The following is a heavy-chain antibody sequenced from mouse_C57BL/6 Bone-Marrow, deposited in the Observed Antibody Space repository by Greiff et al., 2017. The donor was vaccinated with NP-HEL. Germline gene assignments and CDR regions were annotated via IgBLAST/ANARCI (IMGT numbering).Heavy chain of an antibody. Sequence: VKLMESGAELVRPGTSVKVSCKASGYAFTNYLIEWVKQRPGQGLEWIGVINPGSGGTNYNEKFKGKATLTADKSSSTAYMQLSSLTSEDSAVYFCARKVLRFSMDYWGQGTSVTVSS. D-gene: IGHD1-1*01. CDR3: ARKVLRFSMDY. CDR1: GYAFTNYL. J-gene: IGHJ4*01. CDR2: INPGSGGT. V-gene: IGHV1-54*01.